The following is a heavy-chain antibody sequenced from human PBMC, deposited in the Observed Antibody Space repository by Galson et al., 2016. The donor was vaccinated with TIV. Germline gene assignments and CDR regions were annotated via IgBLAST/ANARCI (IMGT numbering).Heavy chain of an antibody. Sequence: SLRLSCAASGLSVSINYMTWVRQPPGKGLEWVSLISDRGKTYYSDSVKGRFTISRDNSRNTLYLQMNGLRVEDTAVYYCARDRVVDATYYYYYYGMDVWGQGTAVTVSS. CDR3: ARDRVVDATYYYYYYGMDV. V-gene: IGHV3-66*03. J-gene: IGHJ6*02. CDR1: GLSVSINY. CDR2: ISDRGKT. D-gene: IGHD2-15*01.